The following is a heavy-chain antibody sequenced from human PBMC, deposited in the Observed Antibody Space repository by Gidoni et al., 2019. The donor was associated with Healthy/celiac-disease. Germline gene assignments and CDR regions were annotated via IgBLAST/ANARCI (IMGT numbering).Heavy chain of an antibody. CDR2: INPGVGSR. V-gene: IGHV1-46*03. Sequence: QVQLVQSGAEAKKPGASVKVSCKASGYTFTSSYMQWVRQAPGQGLEWMGIINPGVGSRSYAQKFQGRVTMTRVTSTSTVYMELSSLRSEDTAVYYVARDPGRGVVVPAAIDGFDPWGQGTLVTVSS. J-gene: IGHJ5*02. CDR3: ARDPGRGVVVPAAIDGFDP. CDR1: GYTFTSSY. D-gene: IGHD2-2*01.